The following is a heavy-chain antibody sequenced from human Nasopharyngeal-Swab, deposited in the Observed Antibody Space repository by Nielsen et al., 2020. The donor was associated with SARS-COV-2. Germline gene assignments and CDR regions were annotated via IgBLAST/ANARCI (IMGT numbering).Heavy chain of an antibody. CDR2: ISSTGGST. CDR3: APRAFGVDKGRGMDV. J-gene: IGHJ6*02. V-gene: IGHV3-23*01. D-gene: IGHD3-3*01. Sequence: GESLKISCAASGFTFSSYAMSWVRQAPGKGLEWVSGISSTGGSTYYADSVKGRFTISRDNSKNTLYVQMNSLRAEDTAVYYCAPRAFGVDKGRGMDVWGQGSTFSFSS. CDR1: GFTFSSYA.